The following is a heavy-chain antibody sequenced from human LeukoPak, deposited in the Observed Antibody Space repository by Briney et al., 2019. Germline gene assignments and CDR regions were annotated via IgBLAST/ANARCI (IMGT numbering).Heavy chain of an antibody. J-gene: IGHJ4*02. CDR3: ARAWYSSGCSDY. V-gene: IGHV4-59*01. CDR2: IYYSGST. D-gene: IGHD6-19*01. Sequence: PSETLSLTCTVSGGSICSYYWSWIRQPPGKGLEWIGYIYYSGSTNYNPSLKSRVTISVDTSKNQFSLKLSSVTAADTAVYYCARAWYSSGCSDYWGQGTLVTVSS. CDR1: GGSICSYY.